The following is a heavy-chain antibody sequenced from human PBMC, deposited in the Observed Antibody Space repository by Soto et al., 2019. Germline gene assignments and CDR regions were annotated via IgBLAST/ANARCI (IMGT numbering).Heavy chain of an antibody. CDR1: GLTLSTSS. D-gene: IGHD3-16*01. CDR2: IRRHTSVT. CDR3: EKVGDGVFYRVGR. J-gene: IGHJ4*02. Sequence: PGGSLRLSCAAFGLTLSTSSMNWVRQAPGRGLEWISYIRRHTSVTAYADSVKGRFTISRDSAKNSLYLQMDSLRVEDTAVYYWEKVGDGVFYRVGRGGRETWAPVS. V-gene: IGHV3-48*01.